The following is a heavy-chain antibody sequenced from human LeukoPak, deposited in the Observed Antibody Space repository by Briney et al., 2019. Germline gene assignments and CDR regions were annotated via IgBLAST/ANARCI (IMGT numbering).Heavy chain of an antibody. CDR1: GFTFSSYG. CDR2: ISGSGGST. J-gene: IGHJ4*02. Sequence: QPGGSLRLSCAASGFTFSSYGMSWVRQAPGKGLEWVSAISGSGGSTYYADSVRGRFTISRDNSKNTLYLQMNSLRAEDTAVYYCAKASYTMIVVCPFDYWGQGTLVTVSS. D-gene: IGHD3-22*01. CDR3: AKASYTMIVVCPFDY. V-gene: IGHV3-23*01.